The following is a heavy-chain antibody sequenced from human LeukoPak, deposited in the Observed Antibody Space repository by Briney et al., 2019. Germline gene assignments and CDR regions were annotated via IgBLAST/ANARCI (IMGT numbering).Heavy chain of an antibody. V-gene: IGHV1-24*01. Sequence: ASVKVSSKVSGYTLTELSMHWVRQAPGKGLEWMGGFDPEDGETIYAQKFQGRVTMTEDTSTDTAYMELSSLRSEDTAVYYCATGPAIVVVVAATHFDYWGQGTLVTVSS. CDR1: GYTLTELS. D-gene: IGHD2-15*01. J-gene: IGHJ4*02. CDR3: ATGPAIVVVVAATHFDY. CDR2: FDPEDGET.